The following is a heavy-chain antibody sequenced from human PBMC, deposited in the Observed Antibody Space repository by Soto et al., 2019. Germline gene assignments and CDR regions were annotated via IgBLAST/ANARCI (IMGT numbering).Heavy chain of an antibody. CDR3: ARDTPSNYCWSGYSIPFDY. CDR1: GGTFSSYA. V-gene: IGHV1-69*05. CDR2: ISAYYGKT. D-gene: IGHD3-3*01. Sequence: ASVKVSCKASGGTFSSYAISWVRQAPGQGLEWMGGISAYYGKTNYAQKLQGRVTITTDKSTSTAYMELRSLRSDDTAVYYCARDTPSNYCWSGYSIPFDYWGQGTLVTVSS. J-gene: IGHJ4*02.